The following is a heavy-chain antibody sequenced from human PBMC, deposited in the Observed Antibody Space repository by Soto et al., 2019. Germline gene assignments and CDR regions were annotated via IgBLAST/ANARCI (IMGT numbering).Heavy chain of an antibody. CDR3: ARAAAWIQLWYFDY. CDR2: ISSSSSTI. V-gene: IGHV3-48*02. CDR1: GFTFSSYS. Sequence: GGSLRLSCAASGFTFSSYSMNWVRQAPGKGLEWVSYISSSSSTIYYADSVKGRFTISRDNAKNSLYLQMNSLRDGDTAVYYCARAAAWIQLWYFDYWGQGTLVTVS. J-gene: IGHJ4*02. D-gene: IGHD5-18*01.